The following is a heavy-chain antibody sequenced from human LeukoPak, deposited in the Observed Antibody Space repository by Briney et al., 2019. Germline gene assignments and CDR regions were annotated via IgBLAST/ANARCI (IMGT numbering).Heavy chain of an antibody. D-gene: IGHD1-26*01. J-gene: IGHJ6*03. CDR3: ARDRVSEWDPYYYMDV. Sequence: ASVKVSCKASGYTFTSYGISWVRQAPGQGLEWMGWISAYNGNTNYAQKLQGRVTMTTDTSTSTAYMELRSLRSDDTAVYYCARDRVSEWDPYYYMDVWGKGTTVTVSS. CDR2: ISAYNGNT. V-gene: IGHV1-18*01. CDR1: GYTFTSYG.